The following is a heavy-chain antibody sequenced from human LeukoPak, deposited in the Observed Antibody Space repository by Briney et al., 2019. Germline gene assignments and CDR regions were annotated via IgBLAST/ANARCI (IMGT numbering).Heavy chain of an antibody. D-gene: IGHD3-10*01. CDR2: IYYSGSA. Sequence: SETLSLTCTVSGGSISDSSYYWGWIREPPGKGLEGIVTIYYSGSAYYSPSFKSRVTMFVDTSKNHFSLKLSSVTAADTAVYYCARRGGYYGSGRTYWFDPWGRGTLVTVSS. CDR3: ARRGGYYGSGRTYWFDP. V-gene: IGHV4-39*02. CDR1: GGSISDSSYY. J-gene: IGHJ5*02.